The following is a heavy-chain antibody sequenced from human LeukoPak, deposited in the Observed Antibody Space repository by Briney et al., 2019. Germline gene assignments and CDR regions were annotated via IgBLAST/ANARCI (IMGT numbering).Heavy chain of an antibody. CDR3: AKSRADHYYDILTGPRYYFDY. CDR2: ISGSGGST. CDR1: GFTFSSYA. Sequence: GGSLRLSCAVSGFTFSSYAMSWVRQAPGKGLEWVAAISGSGGSTYYADSVKGRFTISRDNSKNTLYLQMNSLRAEDTAVYYCAKSRADHYYDILTGPRYYFDYWGQGTLVTVSS. V-gene: IGHV3-23*01. D-gene: IGHD3-9*01. J-gene: IGHJ4*02.